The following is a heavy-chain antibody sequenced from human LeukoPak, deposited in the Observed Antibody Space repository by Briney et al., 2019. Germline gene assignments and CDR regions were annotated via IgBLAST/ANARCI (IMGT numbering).Heavy chain of an antibody. D-gene: IGHD2-2*01. CDR2: ISGSGGST. V-gene: IGHV3-23*01. Sequence: GGSLRLSCAASGFTFSSYWMHWVRQAPGKGLVWVSVISGSGGSTYYADSVKGRFTISRDNSKNTLYLQMNSLRAEDTAVYYCAKSRYCSSTSCFHYGMDVWGQGTTVTVSS. J-gene: IGHJ6*02. CDR3: AKSRYCSSTSCFHYGMDV. CDR1: GFTFSSYW.